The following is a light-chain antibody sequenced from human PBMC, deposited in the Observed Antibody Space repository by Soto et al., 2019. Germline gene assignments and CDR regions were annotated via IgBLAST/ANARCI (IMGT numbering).Light chain of an antibody. V-gene: IGLV2-14*01. J-gene: IGLJ1*01. Sequence: QSALTQPASVSGSPGQSITISCTGSSSDIGAYTSVSWYQQHPGKAPKLMIYEVSNRPSGVSRRFSGSKSGNTASLTISGLQAEDEAHYYSSSYTSDNRDYVFGTGTKLTVL. CDR1: SSDIGAYTS. CDR2: EVS. CDR3: SSYTSDNRDYV.